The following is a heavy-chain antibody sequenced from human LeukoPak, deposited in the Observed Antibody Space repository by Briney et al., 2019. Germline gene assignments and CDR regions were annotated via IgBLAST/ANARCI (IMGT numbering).Heavy chain of an antibody. CDR1: GYTFTGYY. V-gene: IGHV7-4-1*02. J-gene: IGHJ6*03. Sequence: ASVKVSCKASGYTFTGYYMHWVRQAPGQGLEWMGWINTNTGNPTYAQGFTGRFVFSLDTSVSTAYLQISSLKAEDTAVYYCARDLARIAARRDYYYYYMDVWGKGTTVTVSS. CDR3: ARDLARIAARRDYYYYYMDV. D-gene: IGHD6-6*01. CDR2: INTNTGNP.